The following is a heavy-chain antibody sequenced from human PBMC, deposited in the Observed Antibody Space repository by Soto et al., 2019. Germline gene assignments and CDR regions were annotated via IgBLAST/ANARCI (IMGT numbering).Heavy chain of an antibody. V-gene: IGHV1-69*01. Sequence: QVQLVQSGAEVKRPGSSLKVSCKASGGSIKNFAISWVRQAPGQGPEWMGGFIPIFGTTYYAQKFQGRVTIIADESTSTLNMELRALTSEDTAVYYCAHDTSGYYFYSFDNWAQGTLVTVS. CDR3: AHDTSGYYFYSFDN. J-gene: IGHJ4*02. CDR1: GGSIKNFA. D-gene: IGHD3-22*01. CDR2: FIPIFGTT.